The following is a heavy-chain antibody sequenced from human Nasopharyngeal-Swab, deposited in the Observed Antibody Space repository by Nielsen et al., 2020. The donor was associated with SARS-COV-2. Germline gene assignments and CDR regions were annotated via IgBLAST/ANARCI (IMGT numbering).Heavy chain of an antibody. D-gene: IGHD3-10*01. J-gene: IGHJ4*02. Sequence: VRQLPGKGLGWMGRIDPSDSYTNYSPSFQGHITISTDKSISTAYLQWSSLKASDTAMYYCARLTYYYGSGKYTSRFDYWGQGTLVTVSS. CDR2: IDPSDSYT. V-gene: IGHV5-10-1*01. CDR3: ARLTYYYGSGKYTSRFDY.